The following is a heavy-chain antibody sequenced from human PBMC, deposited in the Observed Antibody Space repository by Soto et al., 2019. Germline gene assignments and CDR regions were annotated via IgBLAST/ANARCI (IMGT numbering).Heavy chain of an antibody. CDR2: IYYRGAT. J-gene: IGHJ6*02. CDR3: ARDQGGEFLKGSGMDV. CDR1: GDSISRYY. V-gene: IGHV4-59*01. Sequence: QVQLQESGPGLVKPSETLSLTCTVSGDSISRYYWSWIRLSPGKGLEWIGYIYYRGATNYNPSVTSRVTISVDRTKNQFSLKLSSVTAADTAVYSCARDQGGEFLKGSGMDVWGQGTTVTVSS. D-gene: IGHD3-10*01.